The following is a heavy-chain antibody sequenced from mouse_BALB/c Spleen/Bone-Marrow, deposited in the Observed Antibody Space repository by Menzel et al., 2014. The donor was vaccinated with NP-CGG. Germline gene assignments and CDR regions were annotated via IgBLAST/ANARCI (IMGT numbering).Heavy chain of an antibody. V-gene: IGHV1S135*01. CDR3: AREEYGNRFAY. Sequence: EVQLQQSGSELVKPGASVKVSCKASGYAFTSYNMYWVKQSHGKSLEWIGHIDPYNGGTSYNQKFKGKATLTVDKSSRTAYMHLNSLTSEDSAVYYCAREEYGNRFAYWGQGTLVTVSA. J-gene: IGHJ3*01. CDR1: GYAFTSYN. CDR2: IDPYNGGT. D-gene: IGHD2-10*02.